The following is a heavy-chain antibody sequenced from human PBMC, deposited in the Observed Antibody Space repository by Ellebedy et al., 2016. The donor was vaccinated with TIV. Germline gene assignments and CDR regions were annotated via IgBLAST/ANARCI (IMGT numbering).Heavy chain of an antibody. CDR2: INSDGSST. J-gene: IGHJ4*02. D-gene: IGHD6-19*01. CDR1: GFTFSSYW. CDR3: ARESSSGWYRTVDY. Sequence: PVGSLRLSCAASGFTFSSYWMHWVRQAPGKGLVWVSRINSDGSSTSYADSVKGRFTISRDNAKNTLYLQMNSLRAEDTAVYYCARESSSGWYRTVDYWGQGTLVTVSS. V-gene: IGHV3-74*01.